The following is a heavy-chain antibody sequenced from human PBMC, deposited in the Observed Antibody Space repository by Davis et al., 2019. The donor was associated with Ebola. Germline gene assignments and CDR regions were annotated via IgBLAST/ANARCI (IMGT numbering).Heavy chain of an antibody. J-gene: IGHJ5*02. V-gene: IGHV4-34*01. D-gene: IGHD1-26*01. Sequence: SETLSLTCAVYGGSFSGYYWSWIRQPPGKGLEWIGEINHSGSTNYNPSLKSRVTISVDKSKNQFSLKLSSVTAADTAVYYCAREDSGSYPDYNWFDPWGQGTLVTVSS. CDR1: GGSFSGYY. CDR3: AREDSGSYPDYNWFDP. CDR2: INHSGST.